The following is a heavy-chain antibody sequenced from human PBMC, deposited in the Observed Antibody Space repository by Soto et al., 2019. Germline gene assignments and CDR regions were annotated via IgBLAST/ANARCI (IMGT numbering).Heavy chain of an antibody. J-gene: IGHJ6*03. V-gene: IGHV1-18*01. D-gene: IGHD3-10*01. CDR2: VSAYNGNT. Sequence: QIQLVQSGAEVKKPGASVKVSCKASGYTFINYGISWVRQAPGQGLEWVGWVSAYNGNTNYAQSLQGRVTLTTETSTSTAYMELRGLTSDDTAVYFCARGDYYGSGTLLNTDNFYMDVWGKGTTVIVSS. CDR1: GYTFINYG. CDR3: ARGDYYGSGTLLNTDNFYMDV.